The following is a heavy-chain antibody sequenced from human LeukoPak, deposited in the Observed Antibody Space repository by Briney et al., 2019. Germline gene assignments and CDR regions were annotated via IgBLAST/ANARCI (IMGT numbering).Heavy chain of an antibody. J-gene: IGHJ4*02. CDR3: ARDPQQWLVEGYYFDY. V-gene: IGHV3-21*01. CDR2: ISSSSSSYI. CDR1: GFTFSSYS. D-gene: IGHD6-19*01. Sequence: GGSLRLSCAASGFTFSSYSMNWVRQAPGKGLEWVSSISSSSSSYIYYADSVKGRFTISRDNAKNSLYLQMNSLRAEDTAVYYCARDPQQWLVEGYYFDYWGQGTLVTVSS.